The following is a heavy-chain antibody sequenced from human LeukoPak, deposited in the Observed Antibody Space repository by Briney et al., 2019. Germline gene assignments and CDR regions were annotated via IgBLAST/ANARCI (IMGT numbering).Heavy chain of an antibody. Sequence: GGSLRLSCAASAFTFSSYWMHWVRQAPGRGLVWVSRINSDGYSTNYADSVKGRFTISRDNTKNTLYLQMNSLRAEDTAVYYCANSYRGIYRAFDFWGQGTMVTVSS. D-gene: IGHD1-26*01. CDR2: INSDGYST. CDR1: AFTFSSYW. V-gene: IGHV3-74*01. J-gene: IGHJ3*01. CDR3: ANSYRGIYRAFDF.